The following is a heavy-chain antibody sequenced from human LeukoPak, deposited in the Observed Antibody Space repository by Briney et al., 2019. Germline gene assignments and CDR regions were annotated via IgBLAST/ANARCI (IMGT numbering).Heavy chain of an antibody. Sequence: PSETLSLTCTVSGGSVSIDSYYWSWIRQSAGKGLEWIGHIYVSGSTDYNPSLKSRVIISKDMSKNQLSLRLSSVTAADTAVYYCARTNDFWTGYYEKWGQGTLVTVSS. D-gene: IGHD3/OR15-3a*01. CDR3: ARTNDFWTGYYEK. CDR2: IYVSGST. J-gene: IGHJ4*02. V-gene: IGHV4-61*09. CDR1: GGSVSIDSYY.